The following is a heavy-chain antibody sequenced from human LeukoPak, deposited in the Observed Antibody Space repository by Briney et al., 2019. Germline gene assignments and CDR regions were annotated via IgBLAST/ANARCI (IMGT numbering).Heavy chain of an antibody. J-gene: IGHJ3*02. Sequence: SETLSLTCGVYGGSFSGNSWSWIRQPPGKGLEWIGEINHTGSSKYNPSLKSRVTIPVDTSKNQFSLKLSSVTAADTAVYYCACLTTADAFDIWGQGTMVTVSS. V-gene: IGHV4-34*01. CDR2: INHTGSS. CDR3: ACLTTADAFDI. CDR1: GGSFSGNS. D-gene: IGHD3-22*01.